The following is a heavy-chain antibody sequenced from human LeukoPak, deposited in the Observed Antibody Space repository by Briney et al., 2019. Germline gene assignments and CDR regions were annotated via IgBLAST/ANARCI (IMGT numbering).Heavy chain of an antibody. CDR3: ARLTLSANDWCYDY. Sequence: GGSLRLSCAASGFTFSAYWMRWVRQAPGKWLEWVASIKEDGSEKYYVDSVKGRFTISRDNAENSLYLQMNSLRAEDTAVYYCARLTLSANDWCYDYWGQGTLVTVSS. J-gene: IGHJ4*02. CDR2: IKEDGSEK. V-gene: IGHV3-7*01. D-gene: IGHD5-12*01. CDR1: GFTFSAYW.